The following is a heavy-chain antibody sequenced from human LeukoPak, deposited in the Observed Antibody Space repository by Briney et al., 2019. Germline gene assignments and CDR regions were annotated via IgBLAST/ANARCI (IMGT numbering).Heavy chain of an antibody. CDR3: SRSLNY. J-gene: IGHJ4*02. V-gene: IGHV3-7*01. CDR2: IKQDGSEK. Sequence: GGTLRLSCAVSGFTFGDSWMDWGRQAPGKGLEWVANIKQDGSEKYYVDSVKCRFTLSRDNAKNSLYLQMTSLRAEDTAVYYCSRSLNYWGQGTLVTVSS. CDR1: GFTFGDSW.